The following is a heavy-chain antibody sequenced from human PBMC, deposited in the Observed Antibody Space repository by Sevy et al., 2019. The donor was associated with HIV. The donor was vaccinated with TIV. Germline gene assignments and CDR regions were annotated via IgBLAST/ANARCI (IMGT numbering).Heavy chain of an antibody. D-gene: IGHD2-8*01. Sequence: GGSLRLSCAASGFTFSKYSMSGFRQPPGKGLGWVSTFSFGCGEINYADSVKGRFTISRDNSKSSVYLQMNNLRPEDTAVYYCAREGCTKPHDYWGQGTLVTVSS. CDR3: AREGCTKPHDY. V-gene: IGHV3-23*01. J-gene: IGHJ4*02. CDR2: FSFGCGEI. CDR1: GFTFSKYS.